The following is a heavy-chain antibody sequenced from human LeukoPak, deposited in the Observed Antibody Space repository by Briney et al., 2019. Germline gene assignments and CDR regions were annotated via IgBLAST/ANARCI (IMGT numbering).Heavy chain of an antibody. CDR2: IYYSGST. CDR3: APGPFDY. V-gene: IGHV4-39*01. J-gene: IGHJ4*02. Sequence: SETLSLTRTVSGGSISSSSYYWGWIRQPPGKGLEWIGSIYYSGSTYYNPSLKSRVTISVDTSKNQFSLKLSSVTAADTAVYYCAPGPFDYWGQGTLVTVSS. CDR1: GGSISSSSYY.